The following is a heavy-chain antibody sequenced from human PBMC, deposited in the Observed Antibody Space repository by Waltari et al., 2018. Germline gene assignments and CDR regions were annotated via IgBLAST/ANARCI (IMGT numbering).Heavy chain of an antibody. Sequence: QVQLVQSGAEVKKPGSSVKVSCKASGGTFSSYTISWVRQAPGQGLEWMGRIIPILGIANYAQKFQGRVTITADKSTSTAYMELSSLRSEDTAVYYCARTGEQIAAAGPDYWGQGTLVTVSS. CDR2: IIPILGIA. CDR1: GGTFSSYT. D-gene: IGHD6-13*01. CDR3: ARTGEQIAAAGPDY. V-gene: IGHV1-69*02. J-gene: IGHJ4*02.